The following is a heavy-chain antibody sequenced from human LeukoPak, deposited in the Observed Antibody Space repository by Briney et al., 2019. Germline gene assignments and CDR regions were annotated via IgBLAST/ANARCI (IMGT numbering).Heavy chain of an antibody. Sequence: SETLSLTCTVSGGSISSDYWSWIRQPPGKGLEWIGYIYYNGDTNYNPSLKSRVTISVDTSKNQFSLKLSSVTAADTAVYYCARSGCSYGLVDYWGQGTLVTVSS. CDR1: GGSISSDY. D-gene: IGHD5-18*01. CDR2: IYYNGDT. CDR3: ARSGCSYGLVDY. V-gene: IGHV4-59*01. J-gene: IGHJ4*02.